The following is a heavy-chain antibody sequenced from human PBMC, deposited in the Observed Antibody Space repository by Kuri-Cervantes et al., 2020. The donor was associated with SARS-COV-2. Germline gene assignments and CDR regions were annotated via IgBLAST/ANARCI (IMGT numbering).Heavy chain of an antibody. D-gene: IGHD1-26*01. CDR1: GYSISGGYY. CDR3: ARSGRVYDYYYYYMDV. CDR2: IYYSGST. V-gene: IGHV4-30-4*08. J-gene: IGHJ6*03. Sequence: LRLSCTVSGYSISGGYYWSWIRQPPGKGLEWIGYIYYSGSTYYNPSLKSRVTISVDTSKNQFSLKLSSVTAADTAVYYCARSGRVYDYYYYYMDVWGKGTTVTVSS.